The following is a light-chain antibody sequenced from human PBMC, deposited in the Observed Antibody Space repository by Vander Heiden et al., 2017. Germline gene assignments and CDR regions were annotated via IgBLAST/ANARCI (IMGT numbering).Light chain of an antibody. CDR1: RSNIGAGFD. J-gene: IGLJ1*01. V-gene: IGLV1-40*01. Sequence: QSVLTQPPSVSGAPGPWSTISCTGNRSNIGAGFDLHWYQQPPGAAPKLLIYGATNRPSGVPDRFSGSKSGASASLAITGLQADDEADYYCQSYDDGLSTYVFGSGTKVTVL. CDR3: QSYDDGLSTYV. CDR2: GAT.